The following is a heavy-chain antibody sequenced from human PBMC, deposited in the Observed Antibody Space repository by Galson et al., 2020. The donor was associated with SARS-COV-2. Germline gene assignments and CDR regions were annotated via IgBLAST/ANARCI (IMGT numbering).Heavy chain of an antibody. V-gene: IGHV4-39*06. CDR3: ARRFDDGSHLIVAPFHF. D-gene: IGHD2-21*01. Sequence: SETLSLTCTVSGGSIDSSSDHWAWIRQPPGNGLEWIATIYYTGPTYYNPSLKNRVTMSIDSSRNQFALNLNSMTAADTAVYYCARRFDDGSHLIVAPFHFWGPGTMVTVSS. J-gene: IGHJ3*01. CDR1: GGSIDSSSDH. CDR2: IYYTGPT.